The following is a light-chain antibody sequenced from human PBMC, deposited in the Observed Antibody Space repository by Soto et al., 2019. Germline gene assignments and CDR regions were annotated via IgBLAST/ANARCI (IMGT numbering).Light chain of an antibody. CDR1: QNIRKW. V-gene: IGKV1-5*03. CDR2: EAS. Sequence: DIQMTQSPSTLSASVGDRVTITCRASQNIRKWMAWFQQRPGKAPRLLIYEASTLESGVPTRFSGSGFGTEFTLTISSLQPDDIATYYCQRYTTSSWTFGQGTKVEIK. CDR3: QRYTTSSWT. J-gene: IGKJ1*01.